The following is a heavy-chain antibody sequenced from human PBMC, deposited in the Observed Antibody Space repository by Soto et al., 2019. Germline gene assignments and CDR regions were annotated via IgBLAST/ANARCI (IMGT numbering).Heavy chain of an antibody. J-gene: IGHJ4*02. CDR2: ISWNSGSI. V-gene: IGHV3-9*01. Sequence: GGSLRLSCAASGFTFDDYAMHWVRQAPGKGLEWVSGISWNSGSIGYADSVKGRFTISRDNAKNSLYLQMNSLRAEDTALYYCAKDSDFWSGYSTFDYWGQGTLVTVSS. CDR3: AKDSDFWSGYSTFDY. D-gene: IGHD3-3*01. CDR1: GFTFDDYA.